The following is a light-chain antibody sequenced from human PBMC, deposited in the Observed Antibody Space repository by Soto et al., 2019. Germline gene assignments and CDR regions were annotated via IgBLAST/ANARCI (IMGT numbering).Light chain of an antibody. J-gene: IGKJ2*01. Sequence: DIQMTQSPSTLSASVGDRVTITCRASQSISSWLAWYQQKPGKAPKLLIYKASSLESGVPSRFSASGSGTDITDTTSSLKPDDFATYDCQEYKSYSTFGQGTKLEIK. V-gene: IGKV1-5*03. CDR3: QEYKSYST. CDR2: KAS. CDR1: QSISSW.